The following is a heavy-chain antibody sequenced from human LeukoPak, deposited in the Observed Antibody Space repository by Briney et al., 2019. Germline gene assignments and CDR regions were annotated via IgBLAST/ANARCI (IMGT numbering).Heavy chain of an antibody. CDR1: GYSFTNYW. CDR3: ARATVGATIYYFDY. J-gene: IGHJ4*02. Sequence: GESLKISCKGSGYSFTNYWIGWVRQMPGKGLEWMGIIYPGDSDTRYSPSFQGQVTISADKSISTAYPQWSGLKASDTAIYFCARATVGATIYYFDYWGQGTLVTVSS. CDR2: IYPGDSDT. D-gene: IGHD1-26*01. V-gene: IGHV5-51*01.